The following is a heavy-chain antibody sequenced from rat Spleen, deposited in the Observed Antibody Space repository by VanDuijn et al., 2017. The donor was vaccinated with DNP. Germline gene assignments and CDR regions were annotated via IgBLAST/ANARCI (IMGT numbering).Heavy chain of an antibody. J-gene: IGHJ2*01. CDR3: ARWYNYFDY. Sequence: EVQLQESGPGLVKPSQSLSLTCSVTGYSITSNYWAWIRKFPGDKMEWIGHINYSARTTYNPSLKSRISITRDTSKNQFFLHLNSVTTEDTATYYCARWYNYFDYWGQGVMVTVSS. V-gene: IGHV3-1*01. D-gene: IGHD1-5*01. CDR2: INYSART. CDR1: GYSITSNY.